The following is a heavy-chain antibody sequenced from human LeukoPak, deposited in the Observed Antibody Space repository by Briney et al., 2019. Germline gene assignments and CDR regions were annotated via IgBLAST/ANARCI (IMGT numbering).Heavy chain of an antibody. CDR1: GFTFSTYA. V-gene: IGHV3-30-3*01. CDR3: AREWDQGYYDSSGYWLGYGMDV. CDR2: ISYDGSSK. D-gene: IGHD3-22*01. J-gene: IGHJ6*02. Sequence: PGGSLRLSCAASGFTFSTYAMHWVRQAPGKGLEWVAVISYDGSSKYYADSVKGRFTISRDNSKNTLYLQMNSLRAEDTAVYYCAREWDQGYYDSSGYWLGYGMDVWGQGTTVTVSS.